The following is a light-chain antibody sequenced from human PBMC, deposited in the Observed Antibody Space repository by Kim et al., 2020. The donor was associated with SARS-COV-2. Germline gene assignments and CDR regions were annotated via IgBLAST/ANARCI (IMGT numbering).Light chain of an antibody. CDR3: AAWDDSLSGYV. J-gene: IGLJ1*01. Sequence: QSVLTQPPSASETPGQRVTISCSGSSSNIGSNTVNWYQQLPGTAPKLLIFGNNQRPSGVPDRFSGSKSGTSGSLAISGLQSEDEADYYCAAWDDSLSGYVFGTGTKVTVL. CDR1: SSNIGSNT. CDR2: GNN. V-gene: IGLV1-44*01.